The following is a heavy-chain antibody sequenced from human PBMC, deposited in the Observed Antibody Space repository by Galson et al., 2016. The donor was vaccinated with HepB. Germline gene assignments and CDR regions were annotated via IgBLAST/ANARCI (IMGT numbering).Heavy chain of an antibody. CDR3: ARRAIVGAHFDY. CDR1: GFSLRTSRLA. Sequence: PALVKPTQTLTLTCTFSGFSLRTSRLAVGWIRQPPGKALEWLAHIYWDEDKRYNPSLKSRLTITKDTPRNHVVLTMTNMDPVDTATYYCARRAIVGAHFDYWGQGILVTVSS. D-gene: IGHD1-26*01. CDR2: IYWDEDK. J-gene: IGHJ4*02. V-gene: IGHV2-5*02.